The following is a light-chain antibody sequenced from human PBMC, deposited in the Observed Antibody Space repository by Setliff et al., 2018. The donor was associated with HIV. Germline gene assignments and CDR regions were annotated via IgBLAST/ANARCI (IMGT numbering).Light chain of an antibody. J-gene: IGLJ1*01. CDR1: SSDVGGYNY. V-gene: IGLV2-11*01. Sequence: QSVLTQPASVSGSPGQSITISCTGTSSDVGGYNYVSWYQQHPGKAPKLMIYDVSERPSGVPDRFSGSKSANTASLTISGLQAEDEADYYCCSYAGSYTFYVFGTGTKV. CDR2: DVS. CDR3: CSYAGSYTFYV.